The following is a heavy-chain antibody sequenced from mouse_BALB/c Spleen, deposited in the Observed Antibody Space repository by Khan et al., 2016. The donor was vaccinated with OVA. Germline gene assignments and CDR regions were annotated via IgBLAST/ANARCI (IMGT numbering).Heavy chain of an antibody. D-gene: IGHD2-1*01. J-gene: IGHJ3*01. CDR2: IFPGTGTT. CDR3: ARCYFGNYEFVY. V-gene: IGHV1S132*01. CDR1: GYTFTSYW. Sequence: QVQLQQPGAELVKPGASVKLSCKTSGYTFTSYWIQWVKQRPGQGLGWIGQIFPGTGTTYYNENFKGKATLTVDTSSSTAYMQLSSLTSEDSAVYFCARCYFGNYEFVYWGQGTLVTVSP.